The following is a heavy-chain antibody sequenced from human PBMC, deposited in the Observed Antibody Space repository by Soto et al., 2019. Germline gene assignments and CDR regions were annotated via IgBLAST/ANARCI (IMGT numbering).Heavy chain of an antibody. J-gene: IGHJ3*02. D-gene: IGHD1-26*01. CDR2: IHNSGST. CDR3: ARETDSGSYYTFDI. V-gene: IGHV4-59*01. CDR1: GGSLSSYY. Sequence: QVQLQESGPGLVKPSETLSLTCTVSGGSLSSYYCSWIRQPPGKGLEWIGNIHNSGSTNYKPSLKSRITISVDTSKNQFSLKLSSVTAADTAVYYCARETDSGSYYTFDIWGQGTMVTVSS.